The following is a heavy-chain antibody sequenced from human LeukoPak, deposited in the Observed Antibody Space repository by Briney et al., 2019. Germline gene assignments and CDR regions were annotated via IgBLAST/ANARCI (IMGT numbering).Heavy chain of an antibody. J-gene: IGHJ4*02. Sequence: HSGGSLRLSCAASGFTFSSYAMRWVRQAPGKGLEWVSAISGSGGSTYYADSVKGRFTISRDNSKNTLYLQMNSLRAEDTAVYYCAKESRDGYGPPYFDYWGQGTLVTVSS. D-gene: IGHD5-24*01. CDR1: GFTFSSYA. V-gene: IGHV3-23*01. CDR2: ISGSGGST. CDR3: AKESRDGYGPPYFDY.